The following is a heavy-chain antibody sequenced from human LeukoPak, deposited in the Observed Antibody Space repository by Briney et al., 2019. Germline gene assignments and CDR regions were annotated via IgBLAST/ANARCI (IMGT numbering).Heavy chain of an antibody. CDR2: INSDGSST. CDR3: VRQYSYDSSGYYPWDY. V-gene: IGHV3-74*01. D-gene: IGHD3-22*01. Sequence: AGGSLRLSCAASGFTFRSYWMHWVRQAPGKGLVWVSRINSDGSSTTYADSVKGRFTISRDNAKNTLYLQMNSLRAEDTAMYYCVRQYSYDSSGYYPWDYWGQGTLVTVSS. J-gene: IGHJ4*02. CDR1: GFTFRSYW.